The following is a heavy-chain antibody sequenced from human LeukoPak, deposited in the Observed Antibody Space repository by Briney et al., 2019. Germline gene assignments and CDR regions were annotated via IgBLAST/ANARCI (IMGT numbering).Heavy chain of an antibody. CDR1: GGSFSGYY. CDR2: IYHSGST. CDR3: ARAPVVTPYFDY. J-gene: IGHJ4*02. Sequence: SETLSLTCAVYGGSFSGYYWSWIRQPPGKGLEWIGYIYHSGSTYYNPSLKSRVTISVDRSKNQFSLKLSSVTAADTAVYYCARAPVVTPYFDYWGQGTLVTVSS. V-gene: IGHV4-30-2*01. D-gene: IGHD4-23*01.